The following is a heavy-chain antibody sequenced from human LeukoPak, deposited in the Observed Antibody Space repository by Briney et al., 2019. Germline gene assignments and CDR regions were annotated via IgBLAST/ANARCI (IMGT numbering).Heavy chain of an antibody. CDR1: GGSISSGGYY. D-gene: IGHD6-6*01. CDR2: IYYSGST. CDR3: ARGPASLNWFDP. V-gene: IGHV4-31*03. Sequence: SETLSLTCTVSGGSISSGGYYWSWIRQHPGKGLEWIGYIYYSGSTYYNPSLKSRVTISVDTSKNQFSRKLSSVTAADTAVYYCARGPASLNWFDPWGQGTLVTVSS. J-gene: IGHJ5*02.